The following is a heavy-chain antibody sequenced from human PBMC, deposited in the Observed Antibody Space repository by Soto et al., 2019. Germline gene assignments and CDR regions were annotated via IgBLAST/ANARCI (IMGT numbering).Heavy chain of an antibody. V-gene: IGHV3-74*01. J-gene: IGHJ4*02. CDR1: GLIFSNYK. CDR2: IGTDGSIT. Sequence: EVQLVESGGGIVQPGGSLRLSCAASGLIFSNYKMHWVRQAPGKGLVWVSRIGTDGSITDYADSVKGRFTVSRDNAKNTLYLQMNSLRVDDTAVYYCARDTNGLHYWGQGTLVTVSS. D-gene: IGHD2-8*01. CDR3: ARDTNGLHY.